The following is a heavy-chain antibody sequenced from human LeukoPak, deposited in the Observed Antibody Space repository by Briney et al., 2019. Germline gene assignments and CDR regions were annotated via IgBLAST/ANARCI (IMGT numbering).Heavy chain of an antibody. CDR3: ARNLIAAAGRVFDY. J-gene: IGHJ4*02. D-gene: IGHD6-13*01. CDR1: GGSISSYY. Sequence: PSETLSLTCTVSGGSISSYYWSWIRQPPGKGLEWIGEISHSGSTNYNPSLKSRVTISVDTSKNQFSLKLSSVTAADTAVYYCARNLIAAAGRVFDYWGQGTLVTVSS. V-gene: IGHV4-34*01. CDR2: ISHSGST.